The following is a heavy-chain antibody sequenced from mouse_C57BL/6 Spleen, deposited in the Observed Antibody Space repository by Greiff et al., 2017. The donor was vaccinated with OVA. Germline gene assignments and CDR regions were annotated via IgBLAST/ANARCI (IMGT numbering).Heavy chain of an antibody. D-gene: IGHD3-2*02. CDR1: GYTFTGYW. J-gene: IGHJ3*01. V-gene: IGHV1-9*01. CDR2: ILPGSGST. Sequence: VQLQQSGAELMKPGASVKLSCKATGYTFTGYWIEWVKQRPGHGLEWIGEILPGSGSTSYNAKFKGKATITADTSSNTAYMQLSSLTTEDSAIYYWARKGEESSGSAWFAYWGQGTLVTVSA. CDR3: ARKGEESSGSAWFAY.